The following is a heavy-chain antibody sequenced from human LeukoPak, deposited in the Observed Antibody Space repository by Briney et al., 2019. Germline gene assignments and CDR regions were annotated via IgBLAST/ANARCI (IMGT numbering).Heavy chain of an antibody. CDR2: IKSDGSSI. J-gene: IGHJ4*02. Sequence: GGSLRLSCAASGFTFSSYWMHWVRQAPGQGLVWVSRIKSDGSSIRYVDSVKGRFTISRDNAKNTLYLQMNSLRAEDTAVYYCARDLDYGGYSNFDYWGQGTLVTVSS. V-gene: IGHV3-74*01. CDR1: GFTFSSYW. CDR3: ARDLDYGGYSNFDY. D-gene: IGHD4-23*01.